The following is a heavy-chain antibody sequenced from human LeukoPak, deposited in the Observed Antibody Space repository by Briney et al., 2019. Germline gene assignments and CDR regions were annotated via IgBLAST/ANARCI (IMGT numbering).Heavy chain of an antibody. CDR2: IWYDGSNK. V-gene: IGHV3-33*01. CDR1: GFTFSSCG. J-gene: IGHJ4*02. CDR3: ARDYSYSSGWNYFDY. D-gene: IGHD6-19*01. Sequence: GGALRPSCAASGFTFSSCGMNWVRQAPGKGREGGAVIWYDGSNKYYADSVKGRFTISRDNSKNTLYLQMNSLRAEDTAVYYCARDYSYSSGWNYFDYWGQGTLVTVSS.